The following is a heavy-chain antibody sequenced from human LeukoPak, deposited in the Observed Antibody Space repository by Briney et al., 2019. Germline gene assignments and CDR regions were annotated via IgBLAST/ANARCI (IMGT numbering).Heavy chain of an antibody. V-gene: IGHV1-69-2*01. CDR2: VDPKDGET. D-gene: IGHD1-1*01. CDR3: HSMFTGTTDY. J-gene: IGHJ4*02. CDR1: GYTFTDYY. Sequence: ASVKISCKVSGYTFTDYYMHWVQQAPGKGLEWMGLVDPKDGETIYAEKFQGRVTITADTSTDTAYMELSSLRSEDTAVYYCHSMFTGTTDYWGQGTLVTVSS.